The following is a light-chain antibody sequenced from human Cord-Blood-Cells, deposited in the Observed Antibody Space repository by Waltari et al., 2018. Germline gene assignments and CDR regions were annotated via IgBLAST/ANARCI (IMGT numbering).Light chain of an antibody. CDR1: QSISSW. V-gene: IGKV1-5*03. CDR3: QQYNSYSQT. J-gene: IGKJ1*01. CDR2: KAS. Sequence: PSTLSASVGDRVTITCRASQSISSWLAWYQQKPGKAPKLLIYKASSLESGVPSRFSGSGSGTEFTLTISSLQPDDFATYYCQQYNSYSQTFGQGTKVEIK.